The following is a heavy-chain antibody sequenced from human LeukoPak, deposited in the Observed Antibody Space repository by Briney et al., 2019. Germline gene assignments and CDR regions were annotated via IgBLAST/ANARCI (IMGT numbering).Heavy chain of an antibody. CDR1: GGSFSDYY. D-gene: IGHD2-2*01. V-gene: IGHV4-34*01. CDR3: ARGLGQLDS. J-gene: IGHJ4*02. Sequence: PSETLSLTCALFGGSFSDYYWSWIRQPPGKGLEWIGEINLRGSTNYNPSLKSRVTISVDTSKNQFSLKLTSVTAADTAIFYCARGLGQLDSWGQGTLVTVSS. CDR2: INLRGST.